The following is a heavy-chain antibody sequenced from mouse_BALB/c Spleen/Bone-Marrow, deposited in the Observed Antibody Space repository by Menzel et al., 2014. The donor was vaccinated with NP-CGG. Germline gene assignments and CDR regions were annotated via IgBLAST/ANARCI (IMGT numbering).Heavy chain of an antibody. Sequence: EVQLQESGAELVKPGASVKLSCTASGFNIKDTYLHWVKQRPEQGLEWIGRIDPANGNTEYDPKFQGKATITADTSSNTAYRQLRSLTSEDTAVYDCARRGDIYYGSSAWFAYWGQGTLVTVSA. CDR3: ARRGDIYYGSSAWFAY. V-gene: IGHV14-3*02. J-gene: IGHJ3*01. CDR2: IDPANGNT. D-gene: IGHD1-1*01. CDR1: GFNIKDTY.